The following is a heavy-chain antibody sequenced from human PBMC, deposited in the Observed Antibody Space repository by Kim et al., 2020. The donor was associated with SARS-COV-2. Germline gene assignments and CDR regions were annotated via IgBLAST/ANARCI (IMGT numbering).Heavy chain of an antibody. D-gene: IGHD6-13*01. V-gene: IGHV4-39*07. CDR1: GGSISSSSYY. CDR2: IYYSGST. J-gene: IGHJ4*02. CDR3: SFLIAAAGTQDY. Sequence: SETLSLTCTVSGGSISSSSYYWGWIRQPPGKGLEWIGSIYYSGSTYYNPSLKSRVTISVDTSKNQFSLKLSSVTAADTAVYYCSFLIAAAGTQDYWGQGTLVTVSS.